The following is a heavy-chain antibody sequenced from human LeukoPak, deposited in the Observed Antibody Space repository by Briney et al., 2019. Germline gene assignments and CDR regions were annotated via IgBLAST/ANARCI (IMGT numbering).Heavy chain of an antibody. J-gene: IGHJ4*02. V-gene: IGHV3-33*01. D-gene: IGHD3-22*01. Sequence: GGSLRLSCAASGFTFSSYGMHWVRQAPGKGLEWVAVIWYDGSNKYYADSVKGRFTISRDNSKNTLYLQMNSLRAEDTAVYYCARDGDYYDSSGYYYYWGREPWSPSPQ. CDR3: ARDGDYYDSSGYYYY. CDR2: IWYDGSNK. CDR1: GFTFSSYG.